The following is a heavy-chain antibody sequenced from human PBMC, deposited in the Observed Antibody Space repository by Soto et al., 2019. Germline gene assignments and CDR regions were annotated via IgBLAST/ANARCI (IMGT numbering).Heavy chain of an antibody. CDR1: GYTFTSYG. Sequence: GASVKVSCKASGYTFTSYGISWVRQAPGQGLEWMGWISPYNGNTNYAQKLQGRVTMTTDTSTSTAYMELSRLRSDDTAVYYCAIVLRGSGGRYGAFDIWGQGTMVTVPS. J-gene: IGHJ3*02. V-gene: IGHV1-18*01. CDR3: AIVLRGSGGRYGAFDI. CDR2: ISPYNGNT. D-gene: IGHD2-15*01.